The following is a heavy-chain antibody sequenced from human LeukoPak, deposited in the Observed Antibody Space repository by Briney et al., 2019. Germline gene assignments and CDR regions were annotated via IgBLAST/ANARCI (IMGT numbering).Heavy chain of an antibody. D-gene: IGHD2-15*01. CDR1: GFTFSSYG. V-gene: IGHV3-30*18. Sequence: GGSPRLSCAASGFTFSSYGIHWVRQAPGKGLEWVAVISYDGSNKYYADSVKGRFTISRDNSKNTLYLQMSSLRSEDTAVYYCAKDGTHCSGGDCYGMDVWGQGTTVTVSS. CDR3: AKDGTHCSGGDCYGMDV. J-gene: IGHJ6*02. CDR2: ISYDGSNK.